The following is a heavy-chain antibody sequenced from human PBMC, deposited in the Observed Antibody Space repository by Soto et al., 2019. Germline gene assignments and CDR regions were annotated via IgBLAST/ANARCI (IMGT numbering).Heavy chain of an antibody. CDR3: AKGSTQRYYLDSRGYYPDAFDI. D-gene: IGHD3-22*01. CDR2: ITGTGDST. CDR1: GFTFNSYV. J-gene: IGHJ3*02. Sequence: EVQLLESGGGLVQSGGALRLSCAASGFTFNSYVMSWVRQAPGKGLEWVSTITGTGDSTDYTDSVKGRFTISRDNSENTVDLQMNSLRAEDTAKYYCAKGSTQRYYLDSRGYYPDAFDILGQGTMVTVSS. V-gene: IGHV3-23*01.